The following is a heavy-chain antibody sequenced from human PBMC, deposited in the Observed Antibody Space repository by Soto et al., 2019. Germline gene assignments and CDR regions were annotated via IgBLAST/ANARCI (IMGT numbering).Heavy chain of an antibody. CDR1: GGSISSYF. Sequence: PSETLSLTCSVSGGSISSYFWSWIRQPAGKGLEWIGRISTSGSTNDNPSLKSRVTMSIDTSNNQFSLKLISVTAADTAIYYCARTLLPATKGAFDIWGQGTLVTVSS. J-gene: IGHJ3*02. CDR3: ARTLLPATKGAFDI. V-gene: IGHV4-4*07. D-gene: IGHD2-2*01. CDR2: ISTSGST.